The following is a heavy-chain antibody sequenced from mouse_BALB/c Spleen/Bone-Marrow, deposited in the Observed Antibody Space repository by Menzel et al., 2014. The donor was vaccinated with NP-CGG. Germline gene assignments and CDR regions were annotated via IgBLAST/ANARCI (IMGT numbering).Heavy chain of an antibody. D-gene: IGHD1-1*02. Sequence: VQLQQSGTDLVRPGASVKLSCKASGYTFTSYWINWVKQRPGQGLEWIGIIYPSASYTNYNQKFKDKATLTVDKSSSTAYMHLSSPTSEDSAVYYCTRDDGGFDYWGQGTLVTVSA. J-gene: IGHJ3*01. CDR1: GYTFTSYW. CDR3: TRDDGGFDY. V-gene: IGHV1-69*02. CDR2: IYPSASYT.